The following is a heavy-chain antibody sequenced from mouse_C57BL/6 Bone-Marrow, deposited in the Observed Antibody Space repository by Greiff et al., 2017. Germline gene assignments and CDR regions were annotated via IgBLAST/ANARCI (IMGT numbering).Heavy chain of an antibody. D-gene: IGHD2-3*01. CDR3: AREDGAWFAY. J-gene: IGHJ3*01. Sequence: EVMLVESGGGLVKPGGSLKLSCAASGFTFSSYAMSWVRQTPEKRLEWVATISDGGSYTYYPDNVKGRFTISRDNATNNLYLQMSHLKSEDTAMYYCAREDGAWFAYWGQGTLVTVSA. CDR1: GFTFSSYA. V-gene: IGHV5-4*01. CDR2: ISDGGSYT.